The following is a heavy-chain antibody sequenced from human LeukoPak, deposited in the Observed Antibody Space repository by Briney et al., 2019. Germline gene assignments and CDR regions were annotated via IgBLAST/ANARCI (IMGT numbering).Heavy chain of an antibody. Sequence: SVKVSCKASGGTFSSYTISWVRQAPGQGLEWMGRIIPILGIANYAQKFQGRVTITADKSTSTAYMELSSLRSEDTAVYYCARGTFDGYNYYYYYGMDVWGQGTTVTVSS. J-gene: IGHJ6*02. CDR3: ARGTFDGYNYYYYYGMDV. V-gene: IGHV1-69*02. CDR1: GGTFSSYT. D-gene: IGHD5-24*01. CDR2: IIPILGIA.